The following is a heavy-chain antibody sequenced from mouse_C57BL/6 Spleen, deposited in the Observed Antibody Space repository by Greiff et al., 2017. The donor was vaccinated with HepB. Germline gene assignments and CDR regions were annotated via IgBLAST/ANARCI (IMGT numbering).Heavy chain of an antibody. J-gene: IGHJ1*03. Sequence: DVKLVESGGGLVKPGGSLKLSCAASGFTFSDYGMHWVRQAPEKGLEWVAYISSGSSTIYYADTVKGRFTISRDNAKNTLFLQMTSLRSEDTAMYYCARKNWDLYFDVWGTGTTVTVSS. V-gene: IGHV5-17*01. CDR2: ISSGSSTI. D-gene: IGHD4-1*01. CDR3: ARKNWDLYFDV. CDR1: GFTFSDYG.